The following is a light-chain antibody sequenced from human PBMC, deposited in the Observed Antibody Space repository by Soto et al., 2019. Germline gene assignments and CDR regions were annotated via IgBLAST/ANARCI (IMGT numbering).Light chain of an antibody. CDR2: EVS. V-gene: IGLV2-8*01. CDR1: SSDVGGYNY. CDR3: SSYAGSNNFVL. Sequence: QSVLTQPPSASGSPGQSVTISCTGTSSDVGGYNYVSWYQQYSGKAPKLMIYEVSKRPSGVTDRFSGSKSGNTASLTVSGLQDDDEADYYCSSYAGSNNFVLFGGGTKLTVL. J-gene: IGLJ3*02.